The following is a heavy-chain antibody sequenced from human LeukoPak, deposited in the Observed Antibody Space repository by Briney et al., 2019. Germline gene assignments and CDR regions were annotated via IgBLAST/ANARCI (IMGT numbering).Heavy chain of an antibody. CDR3: ARQLSYYDNSGYYTDC. CDR1: GGSISSYY. CDR2: IYTSGST. D-gene: IGHD3-22*01. Sequence: PSETLSLTCTVSGGSISSYYWSWIRQPAGKGLEWIGRIYTSGSTNYNPSLKSRVTISVDTSKNQFSLKLSSVTAADTAVYYCARQLSYYDNSGYYTDCWGQGTLVTVSS. V-gene: IGHV4-4*07. J-gene: IGHJ4*02.